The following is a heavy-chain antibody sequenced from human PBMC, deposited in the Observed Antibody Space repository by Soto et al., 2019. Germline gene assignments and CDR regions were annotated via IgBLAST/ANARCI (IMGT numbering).Heavy chain of an antibody. V-gene: IGHV3-30*18. CDR3: AKEQAMVRGGRYYGMDV. CDR2: ISYDGSNK. Sequence: GGSLTLSCAASGFTFSSYGMRWVRQPPGKGLEWVAVISYDGSNKYNADSVKGRFTISRDNSKNTLYLQMNSLRAEDTAVYYCAKEQAMVRGGRYYGMDVWGQGTTVTVSS. J-gene: IGHJ6*02. D-gene: IGHD3-10*01. CDR1: GFTFSSYG.